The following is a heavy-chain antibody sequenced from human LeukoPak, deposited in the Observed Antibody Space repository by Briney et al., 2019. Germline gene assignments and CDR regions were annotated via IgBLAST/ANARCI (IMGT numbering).Heavy chain of an antibody. CDR2: IYYSGST. Sequence: SETLSLTCAVYGGSFSGYYWSWIRQPPGKGLEWIGSIYYSGSTYYNPSLKSRVTISVDTSKNQFSLKLSSVTAADTAVYYCARGRSITIFGVVIQGSYYFDYWGQGTLVTVSS. CDR3: ARGRSITIFGVVIQGSYYFDY. J-gene: IGHJ4*02. CDR1: GGSFSGYY. V-gene: IGHV4-34*01. D-gene: IGHD3-3*01.